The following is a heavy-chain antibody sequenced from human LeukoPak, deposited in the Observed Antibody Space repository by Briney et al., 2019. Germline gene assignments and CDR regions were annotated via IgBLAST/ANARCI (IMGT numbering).Heavy chain of an antibody. V-gene: IGHV4-34*01. CDR1: GGSFSGYY. Sequence: SETLSLTCAVYGGSFSGYYWSWIRQPPGKGLEWIGEINHSGSTNYNPSLKSRVTISVDTSKNQFSLKLSSVTAADTAVYYCARDQSGVYHSSGYENWGQGTLVTVSS. CDR2: INHSGST. D-gene: IGHD3-22*01. J-gene: IGHJ4*02. CDR3: ARDQSGVYHSSGYEN.